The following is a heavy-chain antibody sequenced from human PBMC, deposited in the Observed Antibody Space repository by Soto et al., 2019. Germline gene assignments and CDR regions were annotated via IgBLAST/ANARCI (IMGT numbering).Heavy chain of an antibody. V-gene: IGHV3-33*01. CDR1: GFTFSSYG. J-gene: IGHJ6*01. Sequence: PGGSLRLSCAASGFTFSSYGMHWVRQAPGKGLEWVAVIWYDGSNKYYADSVKGRFTISRDNSKNTLYLQMNSLRAEDTAVYYCAGDWADYYDSSCYYVHYYGMDVWGQGTTVTVSS. CDR3: AGDWADYYDSSCYYVHYYGMDV. CDR2: IWYDGSNK. D-gene: IGHD3-22*01.